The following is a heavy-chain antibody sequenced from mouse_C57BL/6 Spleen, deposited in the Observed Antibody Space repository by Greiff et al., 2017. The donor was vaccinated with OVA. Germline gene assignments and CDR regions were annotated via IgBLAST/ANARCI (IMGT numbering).Heavy chain of an antibody. D-gene: IGHD3-3*01. CDR3: ARGGWALDY. CDR2: ISDGGSYT. J-gene: IGHJ2*01. CDR1: GFSFSNYV. V-gene: IGHV5-4*03. Sequence: EVKLMESGGGLVKPGGSLKLSCAASGFSFSNYVMSWVRQTPEKRLEWVATISDGGSYTYYPDNVKGRFTVSRDNAKNNLYLQMSHLKSEDTAIYYCARGGWALDYWGQGTTLTVSS.